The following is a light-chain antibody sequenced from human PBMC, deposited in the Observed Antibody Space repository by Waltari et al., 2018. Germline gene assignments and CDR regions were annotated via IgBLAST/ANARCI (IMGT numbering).Light chain of an antibody. CDR3: CSYAGGSTFFYV. J-gene: IGLJ1*01. CDR1: SSDVGRYNL. V-gene: IGLV2-23*02. Sequence: QSALTQPASVSGSPGQSITLSCTGTSSDVGRYNLVSWYQQHPGKAPKLMIYEVSKRPSGVSNRFSGSKSGNTASLTISGLQAEDEADYYCCSYAGGSTFFYVFGTGTKVTVL. CDR2: EVS.